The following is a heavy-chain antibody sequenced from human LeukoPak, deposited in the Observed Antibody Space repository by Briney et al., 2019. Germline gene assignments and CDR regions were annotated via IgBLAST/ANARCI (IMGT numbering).Heavy chain of an antibody. V-gene: IGHV1-18*01. CDR3: ARAGISAYYYYMDV. J-gene: IGHJ6*03. CDR2: ISAYNGNT. CDR1: GYTFTSYG. D-gene: IGHD6-25*01. Sequence: ASVKVSCKASGYTFTSYGISWVRQAPGQGLEWMGWISAYNGNTNYAQKLQGRVTMTTDTSTSTAYMELRNLRSDDTAVYYCARAGISAYYYYMDVWGKGTTVTVSS.